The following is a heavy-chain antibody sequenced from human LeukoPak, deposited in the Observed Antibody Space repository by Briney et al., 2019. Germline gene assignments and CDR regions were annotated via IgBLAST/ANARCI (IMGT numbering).Heavy chain of an antibody. CDR1: GGTFSSYA. Sequence: SVKVSCKASGGTFSSYAISWVRQAPGQGLEWMGGIIPIFGTANYAQKFQGRVTITTGESTSTAYMELSSLRSEDTAVYYCARVEEGYYYYYMDVWGKGTTVTVSS. J-gene: IGHJ6*03. CDR3: ARVEEGYYYYYMDV. V-gene: IGHV1-69*05. CDR2: IIPIFGTA.